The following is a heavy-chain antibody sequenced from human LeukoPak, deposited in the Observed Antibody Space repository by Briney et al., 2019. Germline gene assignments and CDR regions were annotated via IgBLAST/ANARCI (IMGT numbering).Heavy chain of an antibody. Sequence: ASVKVSCKASGYTFTSYDIDWVRQATGQGLEWMGWMNPNGGNTGYAQKFQGRVTMTRNTSISTAYMEMSSLRSEDTAVYYCARSNDFWSGSYYMDVWGKGTTVTVSS. CDR2: MNPNGGNT. V-gene: IGHV1-8*01. J-gene: IGHJ6*03. CDR3: ARSNDFWSGSYYMDV. CDR1: GYTFTSYD. D-gene: IGHD3-3*01.